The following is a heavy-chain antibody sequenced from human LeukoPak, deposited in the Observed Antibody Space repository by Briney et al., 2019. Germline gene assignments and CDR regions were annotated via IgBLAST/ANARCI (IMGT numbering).Heavy chain of an antibody. Sequence: GGSLRLSCAASGFTFSSYGMHWVRQAPGKGLEWVAVIWFDGDNKYYADSVKGRFTISRDNSKNTLYLQMNSLRAEDTAVYYCARDQVYSYGYYYGMDVWGQGTTVTVSS. CDR1: GFTFSSYG. CDR2: IWFDGDNK. J-gene: IGHJ6*02. CDR3: ARDQVYSYGYYYGMDV. V-gene: IGHV3-33*01. D-gene: IGHD5-18*01.